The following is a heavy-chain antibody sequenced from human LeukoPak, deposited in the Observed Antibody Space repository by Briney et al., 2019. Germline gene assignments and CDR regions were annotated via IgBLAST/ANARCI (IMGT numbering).Heavy chain of an antibody. CDR1: GFTFSSYG. CDR3: ARDGGYSSGWRFDY. J-gene: IGHJ4*02. V-gene: IGHV3-33*01. D-gene: IGHD6-19*01. CDR2: IWYDGSNK. Sequence: GGSLRLSCAASGFTFSSYGMHWVRQAPGKGLEWVAVIWYDGSNKYYADSVKGRFTISRDNSKNTLYLQMNSLRAEGTAVYYCARDGGYSSGWRFDYWGQGTLVTVSS.